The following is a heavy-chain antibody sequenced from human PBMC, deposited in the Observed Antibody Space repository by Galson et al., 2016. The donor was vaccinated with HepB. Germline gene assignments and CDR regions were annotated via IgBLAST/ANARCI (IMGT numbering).Heavy chain of an antibody. J-gene: IGHJ3*01. Sequence: SETLSLTCTVSGGSISSSTFYWGWIRQPPGKGLEWIGSFFHTGSTYYNPSLKSRVTMSVGTSKNQFSLKLNSVTAADTAVYYCARQVEGYYDSPDAFDFWGQGTMVTVSS. CDR2: FFHTGST. CDR3: ARQVEGYYDSPDAFDF. CDR1: GGSISSSTFY. V-gene: IGHV4-39*01. D-gene: IGHD3-22*01.